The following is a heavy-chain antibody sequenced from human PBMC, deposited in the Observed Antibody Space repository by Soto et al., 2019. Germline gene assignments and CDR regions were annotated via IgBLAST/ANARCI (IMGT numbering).Heavy chain of an antibody. J-gene: IGHJ4*02. D-gene: IGHD1-26*01. Sequence: EASVKVCSTASGGTFSSYAIRWVRQAPGRALAWMGGIIPIFGTANYAQKFQGRVTITADESTSTAYMELRSLRSDDTAVYYCARDYGVVVGATWFPDYFDYWGQGTLVTVSS. V-gene: IGHV1-69*13. CDR1: GGTFSSYA. CDR2: IIPIFGTA. CDR3: ARDYGVVVGATWFPDYFDY.